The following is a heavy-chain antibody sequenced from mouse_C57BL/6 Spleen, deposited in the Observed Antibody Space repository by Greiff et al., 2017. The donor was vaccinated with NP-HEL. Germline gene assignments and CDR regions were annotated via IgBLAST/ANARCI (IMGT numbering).Heavy chain of an antibody. CDR2: IDPEDGGT. Sequence: VQLQQSGAELVKPGASVKLSCTASGFNIKDYYMHWVKQRTEQGLEWIGRIDPEDGGTRYAPKFQGKATITADTSSNPAYLQLSSLTSEDTAVYYCASHYYGSSYFDYWGQATTLTVSS. CDR1: GFNIKDYY. V-gene: IGHV14-2*01. CDR3: ASHYYGSSYFDY. J-gene: IGHJ2*01. D-gene: IGHD1-1*01.